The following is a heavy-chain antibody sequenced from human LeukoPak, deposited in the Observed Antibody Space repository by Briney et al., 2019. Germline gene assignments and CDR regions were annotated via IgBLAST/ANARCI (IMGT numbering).Heavy chain of an antibody. CDR3: ARGLDSSGYYYDY. D-gene: IGHD3-22*01. CDR1: GGSFSGYY. CDR2: INHSGST. V-gene: IGHV4-34*01. Sequence: SETLSLTCAVYGGSFSGYYWSWIRQPPGKGLEWIGEINHSGSTNYNPSLKSRVTISVDTSKNQFSLKLSSVTAADTAVYYCARGLDSSGYYYDYWGQGTQVTVSS. J-gene: IGHJ4*02.